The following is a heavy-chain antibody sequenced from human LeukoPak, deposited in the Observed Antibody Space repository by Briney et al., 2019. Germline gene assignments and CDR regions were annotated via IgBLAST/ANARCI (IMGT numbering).Heavy chain of an antibody. V-gene: IGHV4-39*07. CDR2: IYHSGST. CDR3: AIYYYDSSGLYYFDY. CDR1: GGSISSSSYY. Sequence: SETLSLTCTVSGGSISSSSYYWGWIRQPPGKGLEWIGEIYHSGSTNYNPSLKSRVTISVDKSKNQFSLKLSSVTAADTAVYYCAIYYYDSSGLYYFDYWGQGTLVTVSS. D-gene: IGHD3-22*01. J-gene: IGHJ4*02.